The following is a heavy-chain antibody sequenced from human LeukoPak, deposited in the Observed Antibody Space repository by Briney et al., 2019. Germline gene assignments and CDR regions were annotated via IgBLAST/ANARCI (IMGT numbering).Heavy chain of an antibody. Sequence: ASVKVSCKVSGYTLTELSMHWVRQAPGKGLEWMGGFDPEDGETIYAQKFQGRVTMTEDTSTDTAYMELSSLRSEDTAVYYCATAVAGTPYFDYWGQGTLVTVSS. D-gene: IGHD6-19*01. CDR1: GYTLTELS. CDR3: ATAVAGTPYFDY. J-gene: IGHJ4*02. CDR2: FDPEDGET. V-gene: IGHV1-24*01.